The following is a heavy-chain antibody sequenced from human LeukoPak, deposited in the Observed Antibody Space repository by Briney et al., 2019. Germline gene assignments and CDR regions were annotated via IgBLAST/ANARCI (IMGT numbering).Heavy chain of an antibody. CDR3: ARVPANYGGNSWFDY. J-gene: IGHJ4*02. D-gene: IGHD4-23*01. V-gene: IGHV3-64*04. CDR2: ISYNGDST. Sequence: GGSLRLSCSGSGFTFSRHNMHWVRQAPGKGLEYVSAISYNGDSTYYVDSVKGRFTISRDNSENTLYLHMNSLRAEDTAVYYCARVPANYGGNSWFDYWGQGTLVTVSS. CDR1: GFTFSRHN.